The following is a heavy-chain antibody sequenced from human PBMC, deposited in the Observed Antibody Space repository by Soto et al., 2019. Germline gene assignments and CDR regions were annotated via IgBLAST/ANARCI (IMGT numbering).Heavy chain of an antibody. J-gene: IGHJ6*02. D-gene: IGHD3-3*01. CDR1: GFTFSSYS. Sequence: GGSLRLSCAAAGFTFSSYSMSWVRQDPGKGLEWVSAISGSGGSTYYADSVKGRFTISRDNSKNTLYLQMNSLRAEDTAVYYCANAVLNYDFWSGYPPPYYSGMDVWGQGTTVTVSS. CDR3: ANAVLNYDFWSGYPPPYYSGMDV. V-gene: IGHV3-23*01. CDR2: ISGSGGST.